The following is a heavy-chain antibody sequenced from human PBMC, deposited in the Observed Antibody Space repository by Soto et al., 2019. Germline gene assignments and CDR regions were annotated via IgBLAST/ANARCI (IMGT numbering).Heavy chain of an antibody. V-gene: IGHV4-59*01. Sequence: PSETLALTSTVSGGSIRSYYWSWIRQPPGKGLEWIGYIYYSGSTNYNPSLKSRVTISVDTSKNQFSLKLSSVTAADTAVYYCARLGWEGGGNGESPWGQGTLVTVSS. CDR1: GGSIRSYY. CDR2: IYYSGST. CDR3: ARLGWEGGGNGESP. J-gene: IGHJ5*02. D-gene: IGHD2-15*01.